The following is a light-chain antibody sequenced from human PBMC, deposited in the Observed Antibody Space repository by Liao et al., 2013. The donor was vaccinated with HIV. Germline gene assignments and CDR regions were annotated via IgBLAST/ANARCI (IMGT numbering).Light chain of an antibody. CDR2: YDN. V-gene: IGLV3-21*02. Sequence: SYELTQPPSVSVSPGQTARITCSGDALPKQYAYWYQQKPGQAPVVIIYYDNDRPSGIPERFSGSNSGNMATLTISRVEAGDEADYYCQLWDRSSDHVVFGGGTKLTVL. J-gene: IGLJ2*01. CDR3: QLWDRSSDHVV. CDR1: ALPKQY.